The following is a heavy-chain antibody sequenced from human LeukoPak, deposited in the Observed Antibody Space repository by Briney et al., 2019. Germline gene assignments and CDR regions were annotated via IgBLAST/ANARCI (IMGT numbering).Heavy chain of an antibody. J-gene: IGHJ4*02. CDR1: GFTFSSYA. D-gene: IGHD3-10*01. Sequence: GGSLRLSCAASGFTFSSYAMHWVRQAPGKGLEWVAVISYDGSNKYYADSVKGRFTISRDNSKNTLYLQMNSLRAEDTAVYYCARELYGSGNSWGQGTLVTVSS. V-gene: IGHV3-30-3*01. CDR3: ARELYGSGNS. CDR2: ISYDGSNK.